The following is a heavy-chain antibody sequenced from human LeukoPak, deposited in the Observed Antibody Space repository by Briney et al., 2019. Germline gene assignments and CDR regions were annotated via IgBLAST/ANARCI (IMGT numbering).Heavy chain of an antibody. V-gene: IGHV3-21*01. D-gene: IGHD6-13*01. J-gene: IGHJ6*03. Sequence: GRSLRLSCAASGFSFSTFGMHWARRAPGKGLEWVSSIGSSTNFIYYGDSVKGRFTISRDNDQNSLFLLMNSLRDDDTAVYYCARGRWEQQLGPSFSYMDVWGKGTTVTVSS. CDR2: IGSSTNFI. CDR1: GFSFSTFG. CDR3: ARGRWEQQLGPSFSYMDV.